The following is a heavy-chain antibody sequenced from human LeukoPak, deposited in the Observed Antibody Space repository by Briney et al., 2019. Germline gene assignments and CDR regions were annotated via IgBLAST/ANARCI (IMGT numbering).Heavy chain of an antibody. J-gene: IGHJ4*02. CDR1: GFTFSSYA. CDR3: AKGGAYYYDSSAYYRD. Sequence: GGSLRLSCAASGFTFSSYAMSWVRQAPGKGLEWVSAISGSGGSTYYADSVKGRFTISRDNSKNTLYLQMNRLRAEDTDVYYCAKGGAYYYDSSAYYRDWGQGTLVTVSS. D-gene: IGHD3-22*01. V-gene: IGHV3-23*01. CDR2: ISGSGGST.